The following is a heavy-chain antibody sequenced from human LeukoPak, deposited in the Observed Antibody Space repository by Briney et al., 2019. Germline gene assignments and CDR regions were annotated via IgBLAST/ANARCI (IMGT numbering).Heavy chain of an antibody. CDR3: ARVLRYCSGGNCYSGGLGYMDV. CDR1: GFNFSTYS. D-gene: IGHD2-15*01. V-gene: IGHV3-21*04. Sequence: GGSLRLSCAASGFNFSTYSMKWVRQAPGKGLEWVSSISSSASFIYYADSVKGRFTISRDNAKNSLFLQMNSLRAEDTAVYYCARVLRYCSGGNCYSGGLGYMDVWGKGTTVTISS. J-gene: IGHJ6*03. CDR2: ISSSASFI.